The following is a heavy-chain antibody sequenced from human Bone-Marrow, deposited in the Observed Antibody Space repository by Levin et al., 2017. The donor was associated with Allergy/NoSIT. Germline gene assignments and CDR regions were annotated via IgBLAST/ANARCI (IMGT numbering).Heavy chain of an antibody. CDR2: INAGDGNT. D-gene: IGHD6-13*01. CDR1: GYTFTSYA. Sequence: ASVKVSCKASGYTFTSYAMHWVRQAPGQRLEWMGWINAGDGNTKYSQNFQGRVTITRDTSASTAYMELSSLRSEDTAVYYCARAAGYSSSWESSNWFDPWGQGTLVTVSS. CDR3: ARAAGYSSSWESSNWFDP. J-gene: IGHJ5*02. V-gene: IGHV1-3*01.